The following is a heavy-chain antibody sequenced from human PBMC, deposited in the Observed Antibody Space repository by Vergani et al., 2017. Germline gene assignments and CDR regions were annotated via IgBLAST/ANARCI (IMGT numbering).Heavy chain of an antibody. CDR2: ISSSGSTI. Sequence: EVQLVESGGGLVQPGGSLRLSCAASGFTFSSYEMNWVRQAPGKGLEWVSYISSSGSTIYYADSVKGRFTISRDNAKNSLYLQMNSLRAEDTAVYYCARXREIVVGGAYYYYGMDVWGQGTTVTVSS. CDR1: GFTFSSYE. V-gene: IGHV3-48*03. CDR3: ARXREIVVGGAYYYYGMDV. J-gene: IGHJ6*02. D-gene: IGHD3-22*01.